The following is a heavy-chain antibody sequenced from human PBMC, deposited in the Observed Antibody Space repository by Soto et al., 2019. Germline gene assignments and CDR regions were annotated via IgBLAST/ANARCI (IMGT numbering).Heavy chain of an antibody. D-gene: IGHD2-8*01. Sequence: GGSLRLSCAASGYTFSSYWMHWVRQAPGKGLVWVSRVNGDGSSTSYADPVKGRFTISRDNAKNTVHLQMDSLRAEDTAVYYCARVMANLPWYFDYWGQGILVTVSS. J-gene: IGHJ4*02. V-gene: IGHV3-74*01. CDR3: ARVMANLPWYFDY. CDR1: GYTFSSYW. CDR2: VNGDGSST.